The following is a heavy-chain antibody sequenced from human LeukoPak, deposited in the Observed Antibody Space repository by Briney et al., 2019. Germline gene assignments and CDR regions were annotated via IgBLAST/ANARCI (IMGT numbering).Heavy chain of an antibody. CDR1: GGSISSSSYY. CDR3: ARLAAIFAYDY. V-gene: IGHV4-39*01. CDR2: IYYSGST. D-gene: IGHD3-3*01. J-gene: IGHJ4*02. Sequence: SETLSLTCTVSGGSISSSSYYWGWIRQPPGKGLEWIGSIYYSGSTYYNPSLKSRVTISVDTSKDQFSLKLSSVTAADTAVYYCARLAAIFAYDYWGQGTLVTVSS.